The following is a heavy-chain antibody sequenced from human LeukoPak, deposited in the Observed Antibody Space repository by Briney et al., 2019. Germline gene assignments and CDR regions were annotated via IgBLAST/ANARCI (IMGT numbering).Heavy chain of an antibody. V-gene: IGHV3-23*01. D-gene: IGHD3-22*01. CDR1: GFSFRSHG. CDR2: ISPRGDIT. Sequence: QTGGSLRLSCAASGFSFRSHGMNWVRQAPGKGLEWVSGISPRGDITYYKDSVRGRFTISRDNFKNTVSLQLNSLRAEDTAMYYCAKQTESSGYYHYGVYYFDYWGQGTLVTVSS. J-gene: IGHJ4*02. CDR3: AKQTESSGYYHYGVYYFDY.